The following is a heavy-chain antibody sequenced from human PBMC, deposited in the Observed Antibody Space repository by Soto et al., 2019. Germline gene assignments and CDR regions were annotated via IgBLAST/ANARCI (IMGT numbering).Heavy chain of an antibody. CDR2: ISSSSSYT. Sequence: PGGSLRLSCAASGFTFSNYAMSWIRQAPGKGLEWVSYISSSSSYTNYADSVKGRFTISRDNAKNSLYLQMNSLRAEDTAVYYCARDSGVLRYFDWLPLGGMDVWGQGTTVTVS. V-gene: IGHV3-11*05. J-gene: IGHJ6*02. CDR1: GFTFSNYA. CDR3: ARDSGVLRYFDWLPLGGMDV. D-gene: IGHD3-9*01.